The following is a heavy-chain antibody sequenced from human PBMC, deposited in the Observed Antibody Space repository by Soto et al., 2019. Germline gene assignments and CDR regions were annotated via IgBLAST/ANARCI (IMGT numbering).Heavy chain of an antibody. V-gene: IGHV3-23*01. J-gene: IGHJ4*02. Sequence: EVHLLESGGVSVLPGGSLRLSCAASGFTFTTYSLSWVRQAPGKGPEWVSGIVQDGSTKYADSVRGRFTISRDNSKNTVFLQRFSLRGEDTAVYYCAKDLRPDGVWDFDHWGQGTLVTVSS. CDR2: IVQDGST. CDR3: AKDLRPDGVWDFDH. D-gene: IGHD4-17*01. CDR1: GFTFTTYS.